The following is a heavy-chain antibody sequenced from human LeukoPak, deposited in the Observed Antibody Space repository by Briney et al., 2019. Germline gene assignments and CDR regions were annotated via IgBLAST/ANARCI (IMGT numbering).Heavy chain of an antibody. CDR3: ASSNNYVWFDP. V-gene: IGHV4-4*02. CDR2: IYHSGST. CDR1: GGSIGNSNW. Sequence: PSETLSLTCAVSGGSIGNSNWWSWVRRPPGKGLEWIGEIYHSGSTNYNPSLKSRVTISVDKSKNQFSLKLSSVTAADTAMYYCASSNNYVWFDPWGQGTLVTVSS. D-gene: IGHD4-11*01. J-gene: IGHJ5*02.